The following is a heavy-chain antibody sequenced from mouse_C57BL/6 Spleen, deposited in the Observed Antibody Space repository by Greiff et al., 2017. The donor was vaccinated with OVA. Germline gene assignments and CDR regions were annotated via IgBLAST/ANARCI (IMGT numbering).Heavy chain of an antibody. CDR2: IDPANGNT. D-gene: IGHD2-4*01. V-gene: IGHV14-3*01. CDR1: GFNIKNTY. CDR3: ASPYDYDVGWFAY. J-gene: IGHJ3*01. Sequence: EVQLQQSVAELVRPGASVKLSCTASGFNIKNTYMHWVKQRPEQGLEWIGRIDPANGNTKYAPKFQGKATITADTSSNTAYLQLSSLTSEDTAIYYCASPYDYDVGWFAYWGQGTLVTVSA.